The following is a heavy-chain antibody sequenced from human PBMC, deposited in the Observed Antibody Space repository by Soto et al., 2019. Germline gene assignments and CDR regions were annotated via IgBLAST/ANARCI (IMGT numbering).Heavy chain of an antibody. CDR3: ARDWKNYSDFPGD. CDR1: GFTFSSYA. CDR2: ISYDGSNK. D-gene: IGHD4-17*01. V-gene: IGHV3-30-3*01. Sequence: QVQLVESGGGVVQPGRSLRLSCAASGFTFSSYAMHWVRQAPGKGLEWVAVISYDGSNKYYADSVKGRFTISRDNSENRLYLQMNSMRAEEKAVYSCARDWKNYSDFPGDRGQGTLVTVS. J-gene: IGHJ1*01.